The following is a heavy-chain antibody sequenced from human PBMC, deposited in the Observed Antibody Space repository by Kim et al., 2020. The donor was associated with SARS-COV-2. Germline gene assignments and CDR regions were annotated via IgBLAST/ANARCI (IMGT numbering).Heavy chain of an antibody. J-gene: IGHJ4*02. CDR1: GYTFTSYA. CDR2: INAGNGNT. CDR3: ASQKGGSGNLGLPDY. D-gene: IGHD3-10*01. Sequence: ASVKVSCKASGYTFTSYAMHWVRQAPGQRLEWMGWINAGNGNTKYSQKFQGRVTITRDTSASTAYMELSSLRSEDTAVYYCASQKGGSGNLGLPDYWGQGTLVTVSS. V-gene: IGHV1-3*01.